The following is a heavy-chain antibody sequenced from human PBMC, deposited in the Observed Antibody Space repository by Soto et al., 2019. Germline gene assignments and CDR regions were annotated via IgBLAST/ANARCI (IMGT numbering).Heavy chain of an antibody. CDR2: IGDSSGSI. CDR3: AKWGYSSGGKCYRDRYNWFDP. J-gene: IGHJ5*02. V-gene: IGHV3-23*01. Sequence: EVQLLESGGRLVQPRGSLRLSCAASGFTFSSYAMNWVRQAPCKGLEWVSSIGDSSGSIYYADSVKGRFTMSRDNSKNTFSLQMNSARAEDTAVYYCAKWGYSSGGKCYRDRYNWFDPWGQGTLVTVSA. CDR1: GFTFSSYA. D-gene: IGHD2-15*01.